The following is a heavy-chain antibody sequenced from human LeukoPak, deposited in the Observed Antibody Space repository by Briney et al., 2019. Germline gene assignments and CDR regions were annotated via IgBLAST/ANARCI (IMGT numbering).Heavy chain of an antibody. CDR3: LRGDRRGY. CDR1: GFIFNSYA. J-gene: IGHJ4*02. Sequence: GGSLRLSCAASGFIFNSYAMHWARQAPGKGLEWLSSLDSSGAYIFYADSVKGRFIISRDNAKNSLYLQMNSLRVEDTAVYYCLRGDRRGYWGQGTLVTVSS. V-gene: IGHV3-21*06. CDR2: LDSSGAYI.